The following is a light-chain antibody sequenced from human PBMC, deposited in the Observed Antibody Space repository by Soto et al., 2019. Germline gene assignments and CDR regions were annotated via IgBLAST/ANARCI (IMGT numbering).Light chain of an antibody. CDR1: QTISCW. V-gene: IGKV1-5*03. J-gene: IGKJ1*01. CDR2: KAS. Sequence: DIQMTQSPSILSGSVGDRVTTTCRASQTISCWLAWYQQKPGKAPKLLIYKASTLKSGVPSRFSGSGSGTEFTLTISSLQPDDFATYYCQHYNSYSEAFGQGTKVDIK. CDR3: QHYNSYSEA.